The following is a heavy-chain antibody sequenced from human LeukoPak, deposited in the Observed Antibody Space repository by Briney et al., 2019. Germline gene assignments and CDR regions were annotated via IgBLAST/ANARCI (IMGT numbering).Heavy chain of an antibody. V-gene: IGHV4-61*09. CDR3: ARGPYSYDSSGAFDI. D-gene: IGHD3-22*01. CDR2: IYISGST. J-gene: IGHJ3*02. CDR1: GGSISSGSYY. Sequence: PSETLSLTCTISGGSISSGSYYWSWIRQPAGKGLEWIGHIYISGSTNYNPSLKSRVTISVDTSKNQFSLKLSSVTAADTAVYYCARGPYSYDSSGAFDIWGQGTMVTVSS.